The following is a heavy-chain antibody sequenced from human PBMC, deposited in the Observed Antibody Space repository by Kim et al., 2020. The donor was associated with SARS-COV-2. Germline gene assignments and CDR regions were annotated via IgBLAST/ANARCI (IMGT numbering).Heavy chain of an antibody. V-gene: IGHV1-18*01. CDR2: ISVYNANT. CDR3: ARDPAYDSSVYAADY. Sequence: ASVKVSCKASGYTFTSYGISWLRQAPGQGLEWIGWISVYNANTNYAQNLQARLTMTTDTSTSTAYMELRSLTSDDTAVYYCARDPAYDSSVYAADYWGQGTLVTVSS. J-gene: IGHJ4*02. CDR1: GYTFTSYG. D-gene: IGHD3-22*01.